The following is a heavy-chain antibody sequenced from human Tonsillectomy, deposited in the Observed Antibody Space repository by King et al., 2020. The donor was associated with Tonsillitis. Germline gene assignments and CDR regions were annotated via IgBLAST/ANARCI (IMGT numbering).Heavy chain of an antibody. V-gene: IGHV3-7*01. Sequence: VQLVESGGGLVQPGGSLRLSCAASGFTFDNYWMNWVRQAPGKGLEWVANIKQDGSQKNYVDSVKGRFTISRDNSKNSLYLQMNSLRAEDTAVYYCARTYSPFDYWGQGTLVTVSS. CDR1: GFTFDNYW. D-gene: IGHD5-12*01. J-gene: IGHJ4*02. CDR3: ARTYSPFDY. CDR2: IKQDGSQK.